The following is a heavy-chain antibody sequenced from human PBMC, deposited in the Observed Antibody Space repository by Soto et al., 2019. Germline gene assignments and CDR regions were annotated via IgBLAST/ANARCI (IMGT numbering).Heavy chain of an antibody. J-gene: IGHJ3*02. V-gene: IGHV3-23*01. CDR3: AKDEPYYDILTGYYRGDAFDI. CDR1: GFTFSSYA. Sequence: GGSLRLSCAASGFTFSSYAMSWVRQAPGKGLEWVSAISGSGGSTYYADSVKGRFTISRDNSKNTLYLQMNSLRAEDTAVYYCAKDEPYYDILTGYYRGDAFDIWGQGTMVTVS. CDR2: ISGSGGST. D-gene: IGHD3-9*01.